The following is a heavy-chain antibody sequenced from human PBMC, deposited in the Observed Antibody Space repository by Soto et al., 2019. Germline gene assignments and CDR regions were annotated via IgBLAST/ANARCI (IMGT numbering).Heavy chain of an antibody. V-gene: IGHV1-18*04. CDR3: AANGLIVGATKAHYYYGMDV. CDR2: ISAYNGNT. Sequence: GASVKVSCKASGYTFTSYGISWVRQAPGQGLEWMGWISAYNGNTNYAQKLQGRVTMTTDTSTSTAYMELRSLRSDDTAVYYCAANGLIVGATKAHYYYGMDVWGQGTTVTVSS. D-gene: IGHD1-26*01. CDR1: GYTFTSYG. J-gene: IGHJ6*02.